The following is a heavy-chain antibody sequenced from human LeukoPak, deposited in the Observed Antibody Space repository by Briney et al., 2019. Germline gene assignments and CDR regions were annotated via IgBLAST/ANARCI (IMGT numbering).Heavy chain of an antibody. Sequence: GGSLRLSCAASGFTFSSYAISWVRQAAGKGLEWVSAISGSGGSTYYADSVKGRFTVSRDSFKNTLYLQMSSLRAEDTAIYYCAKDTTCNFWSACNAFDYWGQGTLVTVSS. D-gene: IGHD3-3*01. CDR3: AKDTTCNFWSACNAFDY. J-gene: IGHJ4*02. CDR2: ISGSGGST. V-gene: IGHV3-23*01. CDR1: GFTFSSYA.